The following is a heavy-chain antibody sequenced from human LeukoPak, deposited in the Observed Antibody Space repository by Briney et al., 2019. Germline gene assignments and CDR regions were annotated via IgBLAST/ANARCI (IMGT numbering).Heavy chain of an antibody. CDR3: ARTVRTSGYSGYPTNYYLDY. J-gene: IGHJ4*02. V-gene: IGHV4-61*03. Sequence: SETLSLTCTVSGGSVNSGSYYWSWIRQPPGKGLEWIGYIYYSGSTNYNPSLKSRVTISVDTSKNHFSLRLRSVTAADTAVYYCARTVRTSGYSGYPTNYYLDYWGQGTLVTVSS. CDR2: IYYSGST. CDR1: GGSVNSGSYY. D-gene: IGHD5-12*01.